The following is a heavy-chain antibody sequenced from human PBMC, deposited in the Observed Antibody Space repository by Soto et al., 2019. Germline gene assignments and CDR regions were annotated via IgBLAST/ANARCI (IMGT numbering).Heavy chain of an antibody. V-gene: IGHV4-39*01. D-gene: IGHD6-19*01. Sequence: SETLSLTCTVSGGPISSSTYSWGWIRQPPGKSLEWIGTIYYHGNTNSNPSLKSRVTISVDTSNNQLSLRLRSVTAADTAVYYCARHDGFSSGWIFDYWGHGTLVTVSS. CDR3: ARHDGFSSGWIFDY. CDR2: IYYHGNT. CDR1: GGPISSSTYS. J-gene: IGHJ4*01.